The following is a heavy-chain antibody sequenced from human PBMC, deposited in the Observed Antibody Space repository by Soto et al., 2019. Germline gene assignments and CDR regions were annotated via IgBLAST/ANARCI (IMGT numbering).Heavy chain of an antibody. CDR3: AHSRVSRFDP. CDR2: IYWNDDK. V-gene: IGHV2-5*01. CDR1: GFSLSTSGVG. Sequence: SGPTLVNPTQTLTLTCTFSGFSLSTSGVGVGWIRQPPGKALEWLALIYWNDDKRYSPSLKSRLTITKDTSKNQVVLTMTNIDPVDTATYYCAHSRVSRFDPWGQGTLVTVSS. J-gene: IGHJ5*02.